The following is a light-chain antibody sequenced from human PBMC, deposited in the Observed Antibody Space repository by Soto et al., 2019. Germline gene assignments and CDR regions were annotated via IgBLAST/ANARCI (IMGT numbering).Light chain of an antibody. CDR1: QSIDTW. CDR3: QQYNSYRA. CDR2: KAS. J-gene: IGKJ1*01. Sequence: DIQMTQSPSTLSASVGDRLTITCRASQSIDTWLAWHQQKPGQVPXXLISKASSLESGVPSRFSGSGSGTEFTLTISSLQPDDYATYYCQQYNSYRAFGQGTKVDIK. V-gene: IGKV1-5*03.